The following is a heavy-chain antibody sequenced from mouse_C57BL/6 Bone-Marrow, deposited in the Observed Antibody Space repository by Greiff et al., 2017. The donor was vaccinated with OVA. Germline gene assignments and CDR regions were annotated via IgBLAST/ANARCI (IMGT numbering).Heavy chain of an antibody. J-gene: IGHJ3*01. V-gene: IGHV1-9*01. D-gene: IGHD2-13*01. CDR1: GYTFTGYW. Sequence: VKLQQSGAELMKPGASVKLSCKATGYTFTGYWIEWVKQRPGHGLEWIGEILPGSGSTNYNEKFKGKATFTADTSSNQAYMQLSSLTTEDSAIYYCATYSDQSSWFAYWGQGTLVTVSA. CDR3: ATYSDQSSWFAY. CDR2: ILPGSGST.